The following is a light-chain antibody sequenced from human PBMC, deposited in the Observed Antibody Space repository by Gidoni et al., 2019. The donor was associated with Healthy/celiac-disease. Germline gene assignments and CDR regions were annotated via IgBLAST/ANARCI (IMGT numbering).Light chain of an antibody. CDR3: QQSYSTPYT. CDR2: AAS. CDR1: QSISSY. J-gene: IGKJ2*01. V-gene: IGKV1-39*01. Sequence: DIQMTKSPSSLSASVGDRVTITCRASQSISSYLKCYQQKPGKAPKLLIYAASSLQSGVPSRFSGSGSGTDFTLTISSLQPEDFATYYCQQSYSTPYTFGQXTKLEIK.